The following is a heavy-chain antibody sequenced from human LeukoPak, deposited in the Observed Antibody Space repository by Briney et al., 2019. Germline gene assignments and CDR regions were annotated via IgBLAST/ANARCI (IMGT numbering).Heavy chain of an antibody. D-gene: IGHD2-15*01. CDR2: INHSGST. CDR3: ARGGVAGD. Sequence: SETLSLTCTVSGGSISSYYWSWIRQPPGKGLEWIGEINHSGSTNYNPSLKSRVTISVDTSKNQFSLKLSSVTAADTAVYYCARGGVAGDWGQGTLVTVSS. V-gene: IGHV4-34*01. CDR1: GGSISSYY. J-gene: IGHJ4*02.